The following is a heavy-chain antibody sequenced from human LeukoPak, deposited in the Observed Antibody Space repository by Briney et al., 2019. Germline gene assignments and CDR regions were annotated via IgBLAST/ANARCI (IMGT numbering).Heavy chain of an antibody. J-gene: IGHJ4*02. CDR1: GFTFSGYY. CDR2: ISSLSTSI. CDR3: GRDKED. V-gene: IGHV3-11*04. Sequence: GGSLRLSCAASGFTFSGYYKSWIRQAPGKGLEWVSYISSLSTSIYYADSVKGRFTISRDNAKNSLYLQMNNLRAEDTAVYYCGRDKEDWGQGTLVTVSS.